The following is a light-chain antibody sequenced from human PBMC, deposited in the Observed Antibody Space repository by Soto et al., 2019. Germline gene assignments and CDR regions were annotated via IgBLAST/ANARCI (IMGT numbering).Light chain of an antibody. CDR3: SSYTSSDTLFV. J-gene: IGLJ1*01. Sequence: QCVLTQPASVSGSPGPSVTISCSGTSRNVGGYNYVSWYQQHPGKAPKLMIYEVSNRPSGVSNRFSGSKSGNTASLTISGLQAEYEADYYCSSYTSSDTLFVFGTGTKVTVL. CDR2: EVS. CDR1: SRNVGGYNY. V-gene: IGLV2-14*01.